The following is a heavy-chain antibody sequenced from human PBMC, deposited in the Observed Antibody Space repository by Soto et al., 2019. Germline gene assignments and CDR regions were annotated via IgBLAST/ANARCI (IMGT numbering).Heavy chain of an antibody. CDR3: ARGFTGIQLWTPPGY. J-gene: IGHJ4*02. V-gene: IGHV3-11*06. CDR1: GFTFSDYY. D-gene: IGHD5-18*01. Sequence: GGSLRLSCAASGFTFSDYYMSWIRQAPGKGLEWVSYISSSSSYTNYADSVKGRFTISRDNAKNSLYLQMNSLRAEDTAVYYCARGFTGIQLWTPPGYWGQGTLVTVSS. CDR2: ISSSSSYT.